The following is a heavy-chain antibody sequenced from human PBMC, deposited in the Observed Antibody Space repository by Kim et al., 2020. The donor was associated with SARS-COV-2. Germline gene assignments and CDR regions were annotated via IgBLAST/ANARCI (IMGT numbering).Heavy chain of an antibody. V-gene: IGHV3-33*05. J-gene: IGHJ4*02. CDR1: GFTFSSYG. CDR3: ARDGRDGYNYFDY. D-gene: IGHD5-12*01. CDR2: ISYDGSNK. Sequence: GGSLRLSCAASGFTFSSYGMHWVRQAPGKGLEWVAVISYDGSNKYYADSVKGRFTISRDNSKNTLYLQMNSLRAEDTAVYYCARDGRDGYNYFDYWGQGTLVTVSS.